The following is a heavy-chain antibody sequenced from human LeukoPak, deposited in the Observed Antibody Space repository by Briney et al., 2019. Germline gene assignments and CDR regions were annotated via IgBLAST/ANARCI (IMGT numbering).Heavy chain of an antibody. D-gene: IGHD1-26*01. CDR3: ARVVVGARYVYYYYMDV. CDR1: GGTFDSYA. Sequence: SCKASGGTFDSYAISWIRQPPGKGLEWIGYIYYSGSTNCNPSLKSRVTISVDTSKNQFSLKLSSVTAADTAVYYCARVVVGARYVYYYYMDVWGKGTTVTISS. V-gene: IGHV4-59*01. CDR2: IYYSGST. J-gene: IGHJ6*03.